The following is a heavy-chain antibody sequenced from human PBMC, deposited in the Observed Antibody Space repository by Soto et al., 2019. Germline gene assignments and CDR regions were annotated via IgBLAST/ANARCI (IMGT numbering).Heavy chain of an antibody. J-gene: IGHJ5*02. Sequence: SETLSLTCTVSGGSISGYYWSWIRQPPGKGLEWIGCIYYSGSPYYNPSLKSRVTISVDTSKNQSSLKLSSVTAADTAVYYCARLLSIAARPNWFDPWGQGTLVTVSS. CDR3: ARLLSIAARPNWFDP. V-gene: IGHV4-59*08. D-gene: IGHD6-6*01. CDR1: GGSISGYY. CDR2: IYYSGSP.